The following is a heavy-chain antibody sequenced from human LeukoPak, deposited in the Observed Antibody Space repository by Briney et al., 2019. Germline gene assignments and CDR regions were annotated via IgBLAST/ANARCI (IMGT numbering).Heavy chain of an antibody. CDR1: GGSISSGGYY. J-gene: IGHJ5*02. D-gene: IGHD2-15*01. CDR2: IYYSGST. CDR3: ARVVVVVAATGDTFDP. V-gene: IGHV4-31*03. Sequence: QSSETLSLTCTVSGGSISSGGYYWSWIRQHPGKGLEWIGYIYYSGSTYYNPSLKSRVTISVDTSKNQFSLKLSSVTAADTAVYYCARVVVVVAATGDTFDPWGQGTLVTVSS.